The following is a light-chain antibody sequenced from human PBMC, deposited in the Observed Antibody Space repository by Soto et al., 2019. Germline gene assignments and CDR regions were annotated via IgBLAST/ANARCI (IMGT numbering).Light chain of an antibody. Sequence: QSALTQPASVSGSPGQSITISCTGTSSDVGSYNLVSWYQHHPGKAPKLMIYEGSKRPSGVSDRFSGSKSGNTASLTISGLQAEDEADYYCCSYAGSRTYVLGTGTKLTVL. CDR3: CSYAGSRTYV. CDR2: EGS. V-gene: IGLV2-23*01. CDR1: SSDVGSYNL. J-gene: IGLJ1*01.